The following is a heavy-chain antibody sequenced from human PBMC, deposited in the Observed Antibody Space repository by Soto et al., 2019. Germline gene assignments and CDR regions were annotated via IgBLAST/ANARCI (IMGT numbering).Heavy chain of an antibody. J-gene: IGHJ6*02. CDR1: GFSLSTSGMG. D-gene: IGHD1-26*01. V-gene: IGHV2-5*02. CDR3: AHWDSNNGLDV. Sequence: QITLRESGPTLVKPTQTLTLTCTVSGFSLSTSGMGVGWIRQPPGKALECLAIIYWDDDKAYIPSLKNRLTVTKDTSKNQVVLRMTNMDPVDRATYYFAHWDSNNGLDVWGQGTTVAVSS. CDR2: IYWDDDK.